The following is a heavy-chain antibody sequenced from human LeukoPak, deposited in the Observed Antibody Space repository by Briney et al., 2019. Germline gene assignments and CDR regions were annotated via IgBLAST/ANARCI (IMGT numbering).Heavy chain of an antibody. CDR2: IKSKTDGGTT. V-gene: IGHV3-15*01. Sequence: GGSLRLSCAASGFTFSNAWMSWVRQAPGKGLEWVGHIKSKTDGGTTDYAAPVKGRFTISRDDSKNTLYLQMNSLKTEDTAVYYCTTGGPAADYYYYMDVWGKGTTVTVSS. J-gene: IGHJ6*03. CDR1: GFTFSNAW. CDR3: TTGGPAADYYYYMDV. D-gene: IGHD2-2*01.